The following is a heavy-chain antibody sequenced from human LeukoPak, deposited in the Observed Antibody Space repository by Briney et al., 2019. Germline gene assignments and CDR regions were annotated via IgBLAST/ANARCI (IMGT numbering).Heavy chain of an antibody. J-gene: IGHJ5*02. D-gene: IGHD6-19*01. V-gene: IGHV1-24*01. CDR2: FDPEDGET. CDR1: GYTLTELS. Sequence: ASVNVSCKVSGYTLTELSMHWVRQAPGKGLEWMGGFDPEDGETIYAQKFQGRVTMTEDTSTDTAYMELSSLRSEDTAVYYCATFEGERWGLAVAGRGRRDWFDPWGQGTLVTVSS. CDR3: ATFEGERWGLAVAGRGRRDWFDP.